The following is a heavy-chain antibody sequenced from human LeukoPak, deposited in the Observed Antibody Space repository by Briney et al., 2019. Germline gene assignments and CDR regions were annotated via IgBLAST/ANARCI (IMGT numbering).Heavy chain of an antibody. Sequence: ASVKVSCKASGYTFTSYYMHWVRQAPGQGLEWMGIINPSGGSTSYAQKFQGRVTMTRDTSTSTVYMELSSLRSEDTAVYYCARDKAIFGVVTPSYYFDYWGQGTLVTVSS. D-gene: IGHD3-3*01. J-gene: IGHJ4*02. CDR2: INPSGGST. CDR1: GYTFTSYY. V-gene: IGHV1-46*01. CDR3: ARDKAIFGVVTPSYYFDY.